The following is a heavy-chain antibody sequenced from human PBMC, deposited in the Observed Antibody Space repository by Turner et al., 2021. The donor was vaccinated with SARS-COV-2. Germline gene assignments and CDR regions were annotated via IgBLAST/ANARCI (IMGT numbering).Heavy chain of an antibody. CDR1: GGTFSTYA. J-gene: IGHJ4*02. CDR3: ARVGVGGSSWPKDFDY. CDR2: IILIFGTA. Sequence: QVQLVQSGAEVKKPGSSVKVSCKASGGTFSTYAISWVRQAPGQGLDWMGGIILIFGTANSARKFQGRVTITADESTSTAYMELSSLRSEDTAVYYCARVGVGGSSWPKDFDYWGQGTLVTVSS. V-gene: IGHV1-69*01. D-gene: IGHD6-13*01.